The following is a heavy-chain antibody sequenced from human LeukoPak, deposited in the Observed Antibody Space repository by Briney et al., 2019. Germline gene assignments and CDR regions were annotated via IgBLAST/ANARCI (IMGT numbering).Heavy chain of an antibody. CDR2: IKQGGSDK. D-gene: IGHD2-15*01. V-gene: IGHV3-7*01. J-gene: IGHJ4*02. CDR3: ARGQGLLQRYYFDY. CDR1: GFTFSNYW. Sequence: GGSLRLSCAASGFTFSNYWMSWVRQAPGKGLEWVANIKQGGSDKYYVDSVKGRFTISRDNAENSLLLQMNSLRAEDTAVYYCARGQGLLQRYYFDYWGQGTLVTVSS.